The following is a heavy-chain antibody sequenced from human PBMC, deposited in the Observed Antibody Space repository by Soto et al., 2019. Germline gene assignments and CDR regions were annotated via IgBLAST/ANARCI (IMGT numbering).Heavy chain of an antibody. J-gene: IGHJ6*03. CDR2: INPNGGVT. V-gene: IGHV1-2*04. Sequence: QVQLVQSGAEVKRPGASVTVSCRSSGDTFNDYYIHWVRQAPGQGLGWMGWINPNGGVTKYAQKFQGWVSMTRDTSIRTVYMQLSRLRSDDTAVYYCARESGGATATLDYYYFYMDVGGTGTTVTVSS. D-gene: IGHD5-12*01. CDR1: GDTFNDYY. CDR3: ARESGGATATLDYYYFYMDV.